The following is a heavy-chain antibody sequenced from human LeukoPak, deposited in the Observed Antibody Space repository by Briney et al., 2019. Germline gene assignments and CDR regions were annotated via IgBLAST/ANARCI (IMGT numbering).Heavy chain of an antibody. J-gene: IGHJ4*02. V-gene: IGHV1-69*13. CDR1: GGTFSSYA. CDR3: ARGWLAETTVVTPYNY. D-gene: IGHD4-23*01. Sequence: SVKVSCKASGGTFSSYAINWVRQAPGQGLEWMEGIIPIFGTPNYAQKFQGRVTITAVESMSTAYMELSSLRSEDTAVYYCARGWLAETTVVTPYNYWGQGTLVTVSS. CDR2: IIPIFGTP.